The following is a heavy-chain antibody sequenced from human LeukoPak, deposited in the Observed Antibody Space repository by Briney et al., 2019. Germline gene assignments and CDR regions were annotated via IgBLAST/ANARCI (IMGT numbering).Heavy chain of an antibody. CDR3: ARGLTHKWLRTDYYYYVDV. D-gene: IGHD5-12*01. CDR1: GGTLNTYA. Sequence: SVKVSCKASGGTLNTYAVSWVRQAPGQGLEWMGGIIPIFGTANYAQKFQGRVTITADKSTSTAYMELSSLRSEDTAVYYCARGLTHKWLRTDYYYYVDVWGKGTTVTVSS. J-gene: IGHJ6*03. V-gene: IGHV1-69*06. CDR2: IIPIFGTA.